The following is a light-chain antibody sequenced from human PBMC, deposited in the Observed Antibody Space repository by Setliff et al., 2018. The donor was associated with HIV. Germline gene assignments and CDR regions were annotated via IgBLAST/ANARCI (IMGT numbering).Light chain of an antibody. CDR2: WAS. CDR3: QQYYTTPLT. Sequence: DFVLTQSPESLAVSLGERATINCKPSHNVLYSSDNKNFLAWYQVKQRQPPKLLFYWASTRESGVPDRFSGSGTDFTLTISSLQAEDVAIYYCQQYYTTPLTFGGGTKVDIK. V-gene: IGKV4-1*01. CDR1: HNVLYSSDNKNF. J-gene: IGKJ4*01.